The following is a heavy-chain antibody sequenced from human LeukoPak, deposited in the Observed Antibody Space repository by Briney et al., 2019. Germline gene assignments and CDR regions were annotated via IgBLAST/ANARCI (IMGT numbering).Heavy chain of an antibody. J-gene: IGHJ5*02. V-gene: IGHV1-2*02. CDR2: VNPASGGT. D-gene: IGHD3-10*01. CDR3: ARDKQAVVRGVIANWFDP. CDR1: GYTFIAYY. Sequence: ASVKVSCKASGYTFIAYYMHWVRQAPGQGLEWMGWVNPASGGTNYAQKFQGRVTMTRDTSISTAYMELSRLRSDDTAVYYCARDKQAVVRGVIANWFDPWGQGTLVTVSS.